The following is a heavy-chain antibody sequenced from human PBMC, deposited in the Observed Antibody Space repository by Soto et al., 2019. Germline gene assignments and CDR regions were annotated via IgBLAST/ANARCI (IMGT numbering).Heavy chain of an antibody. CDR3: ARVSGSAVAGLYYFDY. CDR2: IIPIFGTA. V-gene: IGHV1-69*13. J-gene: IGHJ4*02. Sequence: SVKVSGKASGVTFSSYAISWVRQAPGQGLEWMGGIIPIFGTANYAQKFQGRVTITADESTSTAYMELSSLRSEDTAVYYCARVSGSAVAGLYYFDYWGQGTLVTVSS. D-gene: IGHD6-19*01. CDR1: GVTFSSYA.